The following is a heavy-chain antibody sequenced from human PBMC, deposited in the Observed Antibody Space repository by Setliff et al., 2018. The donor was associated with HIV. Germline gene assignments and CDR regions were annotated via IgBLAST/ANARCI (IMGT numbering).Heavy chain of an antibody. V-gene: IGHV4-38-2*01. J-gene: IGHJ4*02. Sequence: SETLSLTCADSGYSISSGYYWGWIRQPPGKGLEWIGSIFHSASTTYNPSLKSRVTISIDTSKNQFSLKLTYGTAADTAVYYCARRGAYGYDYFDYWGPGTLVTVSS. CDR3: ARRGAYGYDYFDY. D-gene: IGHD5-12*01. CDR2: IFHSAST. CDR1: GYSISSGYY.